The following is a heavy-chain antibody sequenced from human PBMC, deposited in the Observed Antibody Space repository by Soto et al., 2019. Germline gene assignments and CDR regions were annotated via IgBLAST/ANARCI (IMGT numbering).Heavy chain of an antibody. CDR1: GGSISSYY. Sequence: PSETLSLTCTVSGGSISSYYWSWIRQPPGKGLEWIGYIYYSGSTNYNPSLKSRVTISVDTSKNQFSLKLSSVTAADTAAYYCAGRSSSWSYYYYGMDVWGQGTTVTVSS. V-gene: IGHV4-59*12. CDR2: IYYSGST. J-gene: IGHJ6*02. D-gene: IGHD6-13*01. CDR3: AGRSSSWSYYYYGMDV.